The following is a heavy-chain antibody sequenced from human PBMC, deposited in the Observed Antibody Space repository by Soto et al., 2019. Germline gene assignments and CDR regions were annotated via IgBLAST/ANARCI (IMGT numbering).Heavy chain of an antibody. J-gene: IGHJ5*02. CDR3: ARLGGYYQSLDT. CDR2: IYYSGST. CDR1: GGSISSGGYY. D-gene: IGHD3-22*01. V-gene: IGHV4-31*03. Sequence: SETLSLTCTVSGGSISSGGYYWSWIRQHPGKGLEWIGYIYYSGSTYYNPSLKSRVTISVDTSKNQFSLKLSSVTAADTAFYYCARLGGYYQSLDTWGQGTLVTVPQ.